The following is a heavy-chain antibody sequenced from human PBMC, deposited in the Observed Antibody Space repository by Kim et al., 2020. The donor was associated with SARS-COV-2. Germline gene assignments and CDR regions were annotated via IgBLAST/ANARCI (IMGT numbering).Heavy chain of an antibody. V-gene: IGHV4-31*03. CDR1: GGSISSGGYY. Sequence: SETLSLTCTVSGGSISSGGYYWSWIRQHPGKGLEWIGYIYYSGSTYYNPSLKSRVTISVDTSKNQFSLKLSSVTAADTAVYYCARPGSDSSSWFPQFDYWGQGTLVTVSS. CDR3: ARPGSDSSSWFPQFDY. D-gene: IGHD6-13*01. J-gene: IGHJ4*02. CDR2: IYYSGST.